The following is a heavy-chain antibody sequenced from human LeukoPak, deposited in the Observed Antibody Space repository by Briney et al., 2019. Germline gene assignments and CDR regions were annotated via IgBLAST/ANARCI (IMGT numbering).Heavy chain of an antibody. CDR1: GGSFSGYY. CDR3: ARGFPRTILETSNRRRNYYYYMDV. Sequence: TSETLSLTCAVYGGSFSGYYWSWIRQPPGKGLEWIGEINHSGSTNYNPSLKSRVTISVDTSKNQFSLKLSSVTAADTAVYYCARGFPRTILETSNRRRNYYYYMDVWGKGTTVTVSS. CDR2: INHSGST. J-gene: IGHJ6*03. D-gene: IGHD3-9*01. V-gene: IGHV4-34*01.